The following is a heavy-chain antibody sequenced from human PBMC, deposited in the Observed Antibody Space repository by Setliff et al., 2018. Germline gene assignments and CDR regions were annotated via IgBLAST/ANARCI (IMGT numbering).Heavy chain of an antibody. Sequence: KVSCKASGYTFTSYGISWVRQAPGQGLEWMGWISTYNGNTNYAQKLQGRVTMTTDTSTSTAYMELRSLRSDDTAVYYCARTYCGGDCYPSPFDYWGQGTLVTVSS. CDR2: ISTYNGNT. J-gene: IGHJ4*02. V-gene: IGHV1-18*01. CDR3: ARTYCGGDCYPSPFDY. D-gene: IGHD2-21*02. CDR1: GYTFTSYG.